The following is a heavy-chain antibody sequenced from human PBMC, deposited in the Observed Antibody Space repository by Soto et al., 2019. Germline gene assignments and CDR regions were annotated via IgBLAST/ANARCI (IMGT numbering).Heavy chain of an antibody. CDR1: GFTFSSYA. V-gene: IGHV3-30-3*01. Sequence: QVQLVESGGGVVQPGRSLRLSCAASGFTFSSYAMHWVRQAPGKGQEWVAVISYDGSNKYYADSVKGRFTISRDNSMNTLYLQMNSLRAEDTAVYYCARDGLWTEDAFDIWGQGTMVTVSS. J-gene: IGHJ3*02. CDR2: ISYDGSNK. D-gene: IGHD1-1*01. CDR3: ARDGLWTEDAFDI.